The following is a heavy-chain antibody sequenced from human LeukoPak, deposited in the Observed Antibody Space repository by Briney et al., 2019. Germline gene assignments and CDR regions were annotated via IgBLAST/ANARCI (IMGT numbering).Heavy chain of an antibody. Sequence: GGSLRLSCAAPGYTFSRYAMNCVRKAPGKGLEWVAFIRYDGSNKYYADCMKGRFTISRYNSKNKLYLQMNSLRAEDTAVYYCAKFGDYWGQGTLVTVSS. CDR2: IRYDGSNK. V-gene: IGHV3-30*02. J-gene: IGHJ4*02. D-gene: IGHD3-10*01. CDR1: GYTFSRYA. CDR3: AKFGDY.